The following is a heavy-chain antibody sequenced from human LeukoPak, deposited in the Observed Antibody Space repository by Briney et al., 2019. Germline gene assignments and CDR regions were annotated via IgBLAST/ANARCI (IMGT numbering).Heavy chain of an antibody. V-gene: IGHV3-23*01. D-gene: IGHD1-26*01. CDR3: AKVYSGTYYFDY. CDR2: INPSGGST. J-gene: IGHJ4*02. Sequence: GGSLRLSCAASGFTFSTNAMRWVRQAPGKGLEWVSAINPSGGSTYYADSVKGRFTISGDNSKNTLFLQMDSLRVEDTAVYYCAKVYSGTYYFDYWGQGTLVTVSS. CDR1: GFTFSTNA.